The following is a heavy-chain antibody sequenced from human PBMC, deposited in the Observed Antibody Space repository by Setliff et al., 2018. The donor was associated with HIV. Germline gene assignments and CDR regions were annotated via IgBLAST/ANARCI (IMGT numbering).Heavy chain of an antibody. CDR2: IYSNENT. V-gene: IGHV4-4*08. D-gene: IGHD6-19*01. J-gene: IGHJ4*02. CDR3: ARDRSGWSPFDY. CDR1: GVSISSYY. Sequence: SETLSLTCAVSGVSISSYYWNWIRQPPGKGLEWIGYIYSNENTNYNPSLKSRVTISVDTSKNQFTLKLSSVTAADTAVYYCARDRSGWSPFDYWGQGTLVTVSS.